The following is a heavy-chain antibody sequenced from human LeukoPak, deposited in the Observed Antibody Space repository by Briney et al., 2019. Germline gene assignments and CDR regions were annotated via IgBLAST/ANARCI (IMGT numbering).Heavy chain of an antibody. CDR3: ARDRRGYFDY. Sequence: SVKVSSKASGGTFSSYAISWVRQAPGQGLEWMGGIIPIFGTANYAQKFQGRVTITADESTSTAYMELSSLRSEDTAVYYCARDRRGYFDYWGQGTLVTVSS. CDR1: GGTFSSYA. J-gene: IGHJ4*02. CDR2: IIPIFGTA. V-gene: IGHV1-69*01.